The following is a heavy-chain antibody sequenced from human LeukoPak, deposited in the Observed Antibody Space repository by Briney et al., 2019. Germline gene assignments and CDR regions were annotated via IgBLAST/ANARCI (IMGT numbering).Heavy chain of an antibody. CDR2: TSSNGGNT. Sequence: GGSLRLSCSASGFSFSICSMHWVRQAPGKGLEYVSATSSNGGNTNYADSVKGRFTISRDNSKNTLYLQMSSLRTGDTAVYYCVKATVTSSYFDYFDYWGQGTLVTVSS. D-gene: IGHD4-17*01. J-gene: IGHJ4*02. CDR1: GFSFSICS. V-gene: IGHV3-64D*09. CDR3: VKATVTSSYFDYFDY.